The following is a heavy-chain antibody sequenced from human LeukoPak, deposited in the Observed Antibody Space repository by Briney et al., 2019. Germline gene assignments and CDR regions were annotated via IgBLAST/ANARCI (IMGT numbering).Heavy chain of an antibody. D-gene: IGHD6-19*01. CDR2: ICVYIGNT. J-gene: IGHJ3*02. Sequence: GAAVKVSCKASRYTFTTDGVSSGRATRGQGAEWMGWICVYIGNTQYTPKPQGRVTMTTDTYTSTTYMELRSLRSDDTAVYYCASYQPPYSSGRGHAFDIWGQGTMVTVSS. V-gene: IGHV1-18*01. CDR3: ASYQPPYSSGRGHAFDI. CDR1: RYTFTTDG.